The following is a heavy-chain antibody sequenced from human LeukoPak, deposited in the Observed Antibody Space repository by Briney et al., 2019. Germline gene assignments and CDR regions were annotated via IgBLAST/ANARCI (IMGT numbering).Heavy chain of an antibody. J-gene: IGHJ5*02. D-gene: IGHD6-13*01. V-gene: IGHV3-11*01. Sequence: GGSLRLSCAASGFTFSDYYMSWICQAPGKGLEWVSYISSSGNTIYYADSVKGRFTISRDNAKNSLYLQMNSLRAEDTAVYYCAREYSSSWYVNWFDPWGQGTLVTVSS. CDR3: AREYSSSWYVNWFDP. CDR1: GFTFSDYY. CDR2: ISSSGNTI.